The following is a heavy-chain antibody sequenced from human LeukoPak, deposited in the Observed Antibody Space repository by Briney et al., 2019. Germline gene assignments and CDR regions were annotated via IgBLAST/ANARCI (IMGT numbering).Heavy chain of an antibody. CDR1: GFTFSSFS. V-gene: IGHV3-48*01. Sequence: GGSLRLSCAAFGFTFSSFSMDWVRQAPGKGLEWLSYISSTSSTMLYTDSVKGRFTISRDNAKNSLYLQMHSLRAEDTAVYYCARSRSGYQFDYWGQGTLVTVSS. D-gene: IGHD2-2*01. J-gene: IGHJ4*02. CDR3: ARSRSGYQFDY. CDR2: ISSTSSTM.